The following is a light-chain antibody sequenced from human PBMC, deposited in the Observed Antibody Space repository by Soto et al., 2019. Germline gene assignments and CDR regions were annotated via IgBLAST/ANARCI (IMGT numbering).Light chain of an antibody. CDR1: QSISSY. J-gene: IGKJ4*01. Sequence: DIQMTQYPSSLSASVGDRVTITCRASQSISSYLNWYQQKPGKAPKLLIYAASSLQSGVPSRFSGSGSGTDFTLAISSLQPEDSATYYCQHFNNFPITFGGGTKVDIK. CDR2: AAS. V-gene: IGKV1-39*01. CDR3: QHFNNFPIT.